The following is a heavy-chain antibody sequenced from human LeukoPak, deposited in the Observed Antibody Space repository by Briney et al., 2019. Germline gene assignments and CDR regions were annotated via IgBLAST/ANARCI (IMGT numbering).Heavy chain of an antibody. J-gene: IGHJ4*02. V-gene: IGHV3-23*01. CDR2: ISASGDNT. CDR3: AKEKGPRLPCDY. Sequence: RRSLTLSCAASGFTFSNYGMNWVRQAPGKGLDWVSAISASGDNTYYADSVKGRFTISRDNSKNTLYVQMNSLRAEDTAVYYCAKEKGPRLPCDYWGQGTLVTVSS. D-gene: IGHD5-12*01. CDR1: GFTFSNYG.